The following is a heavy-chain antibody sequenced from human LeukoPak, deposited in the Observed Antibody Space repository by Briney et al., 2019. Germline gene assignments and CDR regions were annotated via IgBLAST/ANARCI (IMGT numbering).Heavy chain of an antibody. CDR3: ARAAYGGYREYYYYGMDV. D-gene: IGHD5-12*01. CDR2: IYYSGST. Sequence: SETLSLTCTVSGGSISSYYWSRIRQPPGKGLEWIGYIYYSGSTNYNPSLKSRVTISVDTSKNQFSLKLSSVTAADTAVYYCARAAYGGYREYYYYGMDVWGQGTTVTVSS. J-gene: IGHJ6*02. CDR1: GGSISSYY. V-gene: IGHV4-59*01.